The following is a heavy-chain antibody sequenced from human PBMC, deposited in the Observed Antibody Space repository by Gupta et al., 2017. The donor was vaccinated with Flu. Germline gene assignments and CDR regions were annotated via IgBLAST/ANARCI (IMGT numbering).Heavy chain of an antibody. CDR3: ARGQGGVYIAAAGKGYFDY. V-gene: IGHV3-33*01. D-gene: IGHD6-13*01. J-gene: IGHJ4*02. CDR2: IWYDGSNK. CDR1: GFTFSSYG. Sequence: QVQLVESGGGVVQPGRSLRLSCAASGFTFSSYGMDWVRQAPGKGLEWVAVIWYDGSNKYYADSVKGRFTISRDNSKNTLYLQMNSLRAEDTAVYYCARGQGGVYIAAAGKGYFDYWGQGTLVTVSS.